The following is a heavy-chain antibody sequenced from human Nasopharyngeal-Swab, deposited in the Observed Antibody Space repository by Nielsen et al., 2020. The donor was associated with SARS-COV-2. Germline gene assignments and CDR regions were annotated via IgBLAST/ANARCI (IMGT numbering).Heavy chain of an antibody. CDR3: AKDSQWLDAGFDY. CDR1: GFTFSSYA. CDR2: ISGSGGST. J-gene: IGHJ4*02. Sequence: GESLKISCAASGFTFSSYAMSWVRQAQGKGLEWVSAISGSGGSTYYADSVKGRFTISRDNSKNTLYLQMNSLRAEDTAVYYCAKDSQWLDAGFDYWGQGTLVTVSS. D-gene: IGHD6-19*01. V-gene: IGHV3-23*01.